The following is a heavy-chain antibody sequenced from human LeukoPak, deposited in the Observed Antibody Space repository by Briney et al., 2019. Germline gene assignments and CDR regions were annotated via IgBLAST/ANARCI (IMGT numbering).Heavy chain of an antibody. V-gene: IGHV1-18*04. CDR2: ISAYNGNT. CDR3: ARDLGTAMVPYFDY. J-gene: IGHJ4*02. D-gene: IGHD5-18*01. Sequence: GASVKVSCKASGYTFTSYGISWVRQAPGQGLEWMGWISAYNGNTNYAQKLQGRVTMTTDTSTSTAYMKLRSLRSDDTAVYYCARDLGTAMVPYFDYWGQGTLVTVSS. CDR1: GYTFTSYG.